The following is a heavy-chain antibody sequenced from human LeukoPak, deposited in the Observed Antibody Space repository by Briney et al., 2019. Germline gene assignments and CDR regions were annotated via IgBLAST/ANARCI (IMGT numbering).Heavy chain of an antibody. CDR2: ISTSSAMT. V-gene: IGHV3-48*01. D-gene: IGHD6-19*01. J-gene: IGHJ4*02. Sequence: PGGSLRLSCEASGFNFSSYVINWVRQAPGKGLEWVSSISTSSAMTYYADSVRGRFTISRDNAKNTLYLQMNSLRAEDTAVYYCATIKGDWYKYSFDYWGQGTLDTVSS. CDR1: GFNFSSYV. CDR3: ATIKGDWYKYSFDY.